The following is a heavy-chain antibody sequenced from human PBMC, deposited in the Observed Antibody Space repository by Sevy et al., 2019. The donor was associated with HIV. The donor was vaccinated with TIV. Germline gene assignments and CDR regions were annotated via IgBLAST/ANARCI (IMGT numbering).Heavy chain of an antibody. V-gene: IGHV3-30*18. CDR3: AKDQYYYGMDV. J-gene: IGHJ6*02. Sequence: GPLRLSCAASGFTFSSYGMHWVRQAPGKGLEWVAVISYDGSNKYYADSVKGRFTISRDNSKNTLYLQMNSLRAEDTAVYYCAKDQYYYGMDVWGQGTTVTVSS. CDR1: GFTFSSYG. CDR2: ISYDGSNK.